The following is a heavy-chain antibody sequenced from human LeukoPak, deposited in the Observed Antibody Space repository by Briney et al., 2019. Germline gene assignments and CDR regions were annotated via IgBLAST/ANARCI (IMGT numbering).Heavy chain of an antibody. J-gene: IGHJ4*02. D-gene: IGHD5-18*01. CDR2: IKLDGSEK. Sequence: GGSLRLSCAASGFIFSDYWMNWVRQAPGKGLEWVANIKLDGSEKYYVDSVKGRFTISRDNAKNSLYLQMNSLRAEDTAVYYYARVKGAYRYGSDYWGQGTLVTVSS. CDR1: GFIFSDYW. CDR3: ARVKGAYRYGSDY. V-gene: IGHV3-7*01.